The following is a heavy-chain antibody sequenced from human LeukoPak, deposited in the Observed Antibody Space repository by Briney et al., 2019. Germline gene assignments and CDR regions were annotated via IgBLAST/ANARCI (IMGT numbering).Heavy chain of an antibody. CDR2: IYYSGNT. J-gene: IGHJ4*02. Sequence: KPSETLSLTCTVSGGSISSYSWSWIRQPPVKGLEWIGYIYYSGNTNYNPSLKSRVTISIDTSKKQFSLKLSSVTAADTAVYYCARVRLVGYDILTGYYSFDYWGQGTLVTVSS. CDR1: GGSISSYS. V-gene: IGHV4-59*01. CDR3: ARVRLVGYDILTGYYSFDY. D-gene: IGHD3-9*01.